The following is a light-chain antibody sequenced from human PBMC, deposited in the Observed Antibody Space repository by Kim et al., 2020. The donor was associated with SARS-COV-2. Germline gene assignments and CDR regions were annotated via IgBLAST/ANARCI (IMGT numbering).Light chain of an antibody. CDR1: SLRSYY. Sequence: SSELTQDPAVSVALVQTVRITCQGDSLRSYYATWYQQKPGQAPILVIYGKNNRPSGIPDRFSGSSSGNTASLTITGTQAGDEADYYCNSRDSNNNVLFGG. CDR2: GKN. J-gene: IGLJ2*01. V-gene: IGLV3-19*01. CDR3: NSRDSNNNVL.